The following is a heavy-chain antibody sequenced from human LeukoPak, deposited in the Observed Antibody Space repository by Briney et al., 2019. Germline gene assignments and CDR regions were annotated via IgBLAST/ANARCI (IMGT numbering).Heavy chain of an antibody. CDR2: VSDRGDRA. CDR3: VKEKLGYSYATD. J-gene: IGHJ4*02. V-gene: IGHV3-23*01. CDR1: GFTFNNFA. Sequence: PGGSLRLSCVASGFTFNNFAMSWVRQAPGEGLEWVSAVSDRGDRAYYADSVKGRFTISRDNSKNTLYLYLNSLRGEDTAVYYCVKEKLGYSYATDWGQGTLVTVAS. D-gene: IGHD5-18*01.